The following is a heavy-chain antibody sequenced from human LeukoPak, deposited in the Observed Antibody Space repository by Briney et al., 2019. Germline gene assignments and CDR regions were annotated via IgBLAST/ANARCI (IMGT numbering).Heavy chain of an antibody. D-gene: IGHD5-24*01. CDR3: AAPGGYNPDYYYGMDV. J-gene: IGHJ6*02. CDR1: GYTFTGYY. Sequence: ASVKVSCKASGYTFTGYYMHWVRQAPGQGLEWMGWINPNSGGTNYAQKFQGRVTMTRDTSISTAYMELSRLRSDDTAVYYCAAPGGYNPDYYYGMDVWGQGTTVTVSS. V-gene: IGHV1-2*02. CDR2: INPNSGGT.